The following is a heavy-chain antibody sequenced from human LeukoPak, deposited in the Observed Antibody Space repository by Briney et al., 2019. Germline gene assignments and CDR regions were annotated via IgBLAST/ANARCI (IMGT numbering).Heavy chain of an antibody. CDR2: ISYCGIP. D-gene: IGHD6-13*01. CDR1: GGSISSDF. J-gene: IGHJ5*02. CDR3: AGDIAAVNIPGSRLDP. V-gene: IGHV4-59*08. Sequence: SETLSLTCTVCGGSISSDFWSWIRQPPGKGLEWIGYISYCGIPNYNPSLKSRVTISVDTSKNQFSLRLRSVTAADTAVYFCAGDIAAVNIPGSRLDPWGQGTLVTVSS.